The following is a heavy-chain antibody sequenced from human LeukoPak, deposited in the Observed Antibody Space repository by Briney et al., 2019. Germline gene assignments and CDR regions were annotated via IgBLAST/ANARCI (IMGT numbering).Heavy chain of an antibody. D-gene: IGHD6-19*01. CDR1: EFTFSNYK. V-gene: IGHV3-21*01. CDR3: VRDMGGWQTYLDY. J-gene: IGHJ4*02. Sequence: GGSLRLSCAASEFTFSNYKMNWVRQAPGKGLEWVSSISSSSSYIYYADSVKGRFTISRDNATNSLYLQLNSLRAEDTAVYYCVRDMGGWQTYLDYWGQGTLVTVSS. CDR2: ISSSSSYI.